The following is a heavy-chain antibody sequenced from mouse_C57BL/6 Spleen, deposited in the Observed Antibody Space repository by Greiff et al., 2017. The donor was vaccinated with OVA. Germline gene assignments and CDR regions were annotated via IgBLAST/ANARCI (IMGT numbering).Heavy chain of an antibody. CDR1: GYTFTSYW. V-gene: IGHV1-50*01. CDR3: ARREDGSSFDV. Sequence: QVQLQQPGAELVKPGASVKLSCKASGYTFTSYWMQWVKQRPGQGLEWIGEIDPSDSYTNYNQKFKGKATLTVDTSSSTAYMQLSSLTSEDSAVYYCARREDGSSFDVWGTGTTVTVSS. J-gene: IGHJ1*03. D-gene: IGHD1-1*01. CDR2: IDPSDSYT.